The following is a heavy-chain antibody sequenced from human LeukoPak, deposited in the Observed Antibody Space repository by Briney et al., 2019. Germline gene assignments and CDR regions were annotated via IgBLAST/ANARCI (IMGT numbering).Heavy chain of an antibody. Sequence: SETLSLTCTVSGGSISSGSYYWSWIRAPAGKGPESIGRIYTSGRTNYNPSLKSRVTISVDTSKNQFSLKLSSVTAADTAVYYCARVEKRPSITMVRGVNEIFDYWGQGTLVTVSS. CDR3: ARVEKRPSITMVRGVNEIFDY. D-gene: IGHD3-10*01. J-gene: IGHJ4*02. V-gene: IGHV4-61*02. CDR1: GGSISSGSYY. CDR2: IYTSGRT.